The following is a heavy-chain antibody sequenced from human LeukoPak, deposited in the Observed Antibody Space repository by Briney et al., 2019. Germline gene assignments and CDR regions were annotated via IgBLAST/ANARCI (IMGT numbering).Heavy chain of an antibody. D-gene: IGHD1-26*01. CDR1: VFTISCYS. J-gene: IGHJ6*02. CDR2: ISSSTRTI. CDR3: ASLFGATPAYYYYGMDV. Sequence: GGSLRPSSAASVFTISCYSMNWVRQAPGKGLEWASYISSSTRTIYYADSEKGRFTIFRDNAKNSLYLQMNSLRAEDTAVYYCASLFGATPAYYYYGMDVWGQGTTVTVSS. V-gene: IGHV3-48*01.